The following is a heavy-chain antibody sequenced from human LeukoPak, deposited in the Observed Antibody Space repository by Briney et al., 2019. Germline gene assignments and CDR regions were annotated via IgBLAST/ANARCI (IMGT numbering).Heavy chain of an antibody. J-gene: IGHJ4*02. CDR3: AVESEYYDILTGYYLY. CDR2: ISGSGGST. Sequence: GGSLRLSCAASGFTFSSYAMSWVRQAPGKGLEWVSAISGSGGSTYYADSVKGRFTISRDNSKNTLYLQMNSLRAEDTAVYYCAVESEYYDILTGYYLYWGQGILVTVSS. D-gene: IGHD3-9*01. V-gene: IGHV3-23*01. CDR1: GFTFSSYA.